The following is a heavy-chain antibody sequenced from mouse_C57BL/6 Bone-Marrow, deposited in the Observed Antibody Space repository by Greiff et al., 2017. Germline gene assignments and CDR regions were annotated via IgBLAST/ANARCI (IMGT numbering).Heavy chain of an antibody. Sequence: EVQLVESGGGLVQPGESLKLSCASTEYEFPSHDMSWVRKTPEKRLELVAAINRDGGSTYYPDTMERRFIISRDNTKKTLYLQMSSLRSEDTALYYCARPDGNYPDGYWGQGTTLTVSS. D-gene: IGHD2-1*01. CDR3: ARPDGNYPDGY. CDR1: EYEFPSHD. J-gene: IGHJ2*01. V-gene: IGHV5-2*01. CDR2: INRDGGST.